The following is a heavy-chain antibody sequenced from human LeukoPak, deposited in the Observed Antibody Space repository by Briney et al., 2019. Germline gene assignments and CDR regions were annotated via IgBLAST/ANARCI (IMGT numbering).Heavy chain of an antibody. D-gene: IGHD6-19*01. CDR3: ASPGYSSGWYPRWNYYYYGMDV. J-gene: IGHJ6*02. CDR2: INTNTGNP. CDR1: GYTFTSYA. Sequence: ASVKVSCKASGYTFTSYAMNWVRQAPGQGLEWMGWINTNTGNPTYAQGFTGRFVFSLDTSVSTAYLQISSLKAEDTAVYYCASPGYSSGWYPRWNYYYYGMDVWGQGTTVTVSS. V-gene: IGHV7-4-1*02.